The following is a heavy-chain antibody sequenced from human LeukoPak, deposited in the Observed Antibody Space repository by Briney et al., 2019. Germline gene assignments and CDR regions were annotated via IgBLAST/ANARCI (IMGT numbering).Heavy chain of an antibody. CDR1: GFTFSSYA. CDR2: ISGSGGRA. D-gene: IGHD3-22*01. J-gene: IGHJ3*02. Sequence: GGSLRLSCAASGFTFSSYAMSWVRQAPGKGLEWVSAISGSGGRAYYADSGKGRFTISRHNSNTPLYLQMNTLRADDTAVYYCAKGRWEPYYYDSSGYYLNDAFDIWGQGTMVTVSS. CDR3: AKGRWEPYYYDSSGYYLNDAFDI. V-gene: IGHV3-23*01.